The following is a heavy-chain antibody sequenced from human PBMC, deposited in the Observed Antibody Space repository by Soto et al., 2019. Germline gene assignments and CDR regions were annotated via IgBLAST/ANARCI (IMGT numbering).Heavy chain of an antibody. D-gene: IGHD2-2*01. J-gene: IGHJ4*02. CDR3: ASVRPGAVPTIPLLDN. CDR1: GFSFSSYG. CDR2: TWSDESRK. V-gene: IGHV3-33*01. Sequence: QVQLVESGGGVVQPGRSLRLSCTASGFSFSSYGMHWVRQAPGKGLEWVAITWSDESRKYYADSVKGRFTISSDKSKNTVLLQMDSVRAEDTALLYRASVRPGAVPTIPLLDNWGPGALVSVSS.